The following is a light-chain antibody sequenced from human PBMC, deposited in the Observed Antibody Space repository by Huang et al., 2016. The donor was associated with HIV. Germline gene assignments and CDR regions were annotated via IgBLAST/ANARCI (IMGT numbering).Light chain of an antibody. CDR3: QQSYSSLST. Sequence: DIQMTQSPSSLSASVGDRVSVTCRASQSVSAYLNWYQQMPGRAPRLLNYGASNLQSGVSSRFSGTGSGTNFTFTINSLQPEDSAVYYCQQSYSSLSTFGPGT. CDR1: QSVSAY. V-gene: IGKV1-39*01. CDR2: GAS. J-gene: IGKJ3*01.